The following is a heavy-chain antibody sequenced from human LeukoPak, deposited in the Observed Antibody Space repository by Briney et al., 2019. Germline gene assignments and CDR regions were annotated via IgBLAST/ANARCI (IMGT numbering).Heavy chain of an antibody. CDR3: AREYCSSTSCYGLDV. J-gene: IGHJ6*04. Sequence: PSETLSLTCTVSGGSISSSSYYWGWIRQPPGKGLEWIGSIYYSGSTYYNPSLKSRVTISVDTSKNQFSLKLSSVTAADTAVYYCAREYCSSTSCYGLDVWGKGTTVTISS. D-gene: IGHD2-2*01. V-gene: IGHV4-39*02. CDR1: GGSISSSSYY. CDR2: IYYSGST.